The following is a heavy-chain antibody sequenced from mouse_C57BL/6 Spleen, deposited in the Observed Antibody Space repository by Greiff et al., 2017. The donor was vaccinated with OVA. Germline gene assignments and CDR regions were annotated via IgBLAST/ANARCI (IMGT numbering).Heavy chain of an antibody. CDR1: GFTFSSYA. J-gene: IGHJ2*01. V-gene: IGHV5-4*01. Sequence: EVKLVESGGGLVKPGGSLKLSCAASGFTFSSYAMSWVRQTPEKRLEWVATISDGGSYTYYPDNVKGRFTISRDNAKNNLYLQMSHLKSEDTAMYYCAREEDGSSNYLDYWGQGTTLTVSS. CDR3: AREEDGSSNYLDY. D-gene: IGHD1-1*01. CDR2: ISDGGSYT.